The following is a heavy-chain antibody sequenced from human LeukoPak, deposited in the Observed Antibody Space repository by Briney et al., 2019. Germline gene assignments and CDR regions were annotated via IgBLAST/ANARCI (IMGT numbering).Heavy chain of an antibody. CDR3: AKAHRGDYLFDY. CDR1: GFTFSSYG. D-gene: IGHD4-17*01. V-gene: IGHV3-23*01. Sequence: GGTLRLSCAASGFTFSSYGMSWVRQAPGKGLEWVSAISGSGGSTYYADSVKGRFTISRDNSKNTLYLQMNSLRAEDTAVYYCAKAHRGDYLFDYWGQGTLVTVSS. J-gene: IGHJ4*02. CDR2: ISGSGGST.